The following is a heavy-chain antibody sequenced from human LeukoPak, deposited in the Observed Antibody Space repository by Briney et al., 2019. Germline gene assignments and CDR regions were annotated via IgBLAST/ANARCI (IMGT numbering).Heavy chain of an antibody. Sequence: QPGGSLRLSWAASGFTFNSYEMNWVRQAPGKGLEWISYISISGTTIYYADSVKGRFTIYGDNANNSLFLQMNSLRAEDTAVYYCARGYHGSGWLGLDYWGQGTLVTVSS. V-gene: IGHV3-48*03. CDR3: ARGYHGSGWLGLDY. D-gene: IGHD6-19*01. J-gene: IGHJ4*02. CDR1: GFTFNSYE. CDR2: ISISGTTI.